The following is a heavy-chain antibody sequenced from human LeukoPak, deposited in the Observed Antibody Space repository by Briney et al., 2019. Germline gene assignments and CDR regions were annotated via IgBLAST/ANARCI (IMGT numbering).Heavy chain of an antibody. D-gene: IGHD6-19*01. CDR3: ASWPGGWYGEDS. CDR1: GFTFSSYS. Sequence: GGSLRLSCAASGFTFSSYSMNWVRQSPGKGLEWVSSISSSGSYNYADSVKGRFTISRDNAKNSLYLQMNSLRAEDTAVYYCASWPGGWYGEDSWGQGTLVIVSS. J-gene: IGHJ4*02. V-gene: IGHV3-21*01. CDR2: ISSSGSY.